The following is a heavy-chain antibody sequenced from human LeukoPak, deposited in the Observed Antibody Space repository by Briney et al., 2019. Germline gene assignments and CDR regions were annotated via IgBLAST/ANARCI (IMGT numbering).Heavy chain of an antibody. CDR3: ARGKEQFIL. J-gene: IGHJ4*02. CDR2: TYYRSRWYY. V-gene: IGHV6-1*01. Sequence: TSQTLSLTCAISGDSVSSNSAAWNWIRQSPSRGLEWLGRTYYRSRWYYEYALSVKSRITINPDTSKNRFSLQLNPVTPEDTAVYYCARGKEQFILWGQGTLVTVSS. D-gene: IGHD3-3*02. CDR1: GDSVSSNSAA.